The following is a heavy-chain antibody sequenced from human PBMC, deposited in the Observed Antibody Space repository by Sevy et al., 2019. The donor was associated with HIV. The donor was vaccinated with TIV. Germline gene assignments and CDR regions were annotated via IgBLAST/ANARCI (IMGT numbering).Heavy chain of an antibody. CDR2: IRYDGSNK. CDR3: AKDIDYDFWSGYYGNYYYYGMDV. D-gene: IGHD3-3*01. Sequence: GGSLRLSCAASGFTFSSYGMHWVRQAPGKGLEWVAFIRYDGSNKYYADSVKGRFTISRDNSKNTLYLQMNSLRAEDTAVYYCAKDIDYDFWSGYYGNYYYYGMDVWGQGTTVTVSS. V-gene: IGHV3-30*02. CDR1: GFTFSSYG. J-gene: IGHJ6*02.